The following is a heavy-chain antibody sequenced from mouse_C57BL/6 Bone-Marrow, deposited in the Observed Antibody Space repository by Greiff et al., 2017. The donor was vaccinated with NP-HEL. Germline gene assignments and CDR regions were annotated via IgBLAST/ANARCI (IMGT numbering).Heavy chain of an antibody. D-gene: IGHD1-1*01. CDR1: GFTFSDYG. CDR2: ISSGSSTI. V-gene: IGHV5-17*01. CDR3: ARPGTTVVPYAMDY. Sequence: EVKVVESGGGLVKPGGSLKLSCAASGFTFSDYGMHWVRQAPEKGLEWVAYISSGSSTIYYADTVKGRFTISRDNAKNTLFLQMTSLRSEDTAMYYCARPGTTVVPYAMDYWGQGTSVTVSS. J-gene: IGHJ4*01.